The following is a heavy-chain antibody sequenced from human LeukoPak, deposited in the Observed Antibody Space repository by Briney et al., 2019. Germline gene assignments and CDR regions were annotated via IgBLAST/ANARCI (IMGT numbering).Heavy chain of an antibody. V-gene: IGHV3-53*04. J-gene: IGHJ6*02. CDR2: IYSDDRT. Sequence: PGGSMRLSCAASGFTASSNYMSWVRQAPGKGLEWVSVIYSDDRTYYADSVKGRFTISRHTSKKTLYLQMNSLRAEDTAVYYCARDAPKDYYYYYGMDVWGQETTVTVSS. CDR3: ARDAPKDYYYYYGMDV. CDR1: GFTASSNY.